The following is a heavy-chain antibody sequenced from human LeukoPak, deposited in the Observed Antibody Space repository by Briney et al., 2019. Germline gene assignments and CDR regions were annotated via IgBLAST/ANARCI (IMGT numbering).Heavy chain of an antibody. CDR3: ARTTYRGYYFDY. CDR1: GGSFSGYY. V-gene: IGHV4-34*01. J-gene: IGHJ4*02. D-gene: IGHD1-1*01. Sequence: SETLSLTCAVYGGSFSGYYWSWIRQPPGKGLEWIGEINHSGSTKYNPSLKSRVTISVDTSKNQFSLKLSSVTAADTAVYYCARTTYRGYYFDYWGQGTLVTVSS. CDR2: INHSGST.